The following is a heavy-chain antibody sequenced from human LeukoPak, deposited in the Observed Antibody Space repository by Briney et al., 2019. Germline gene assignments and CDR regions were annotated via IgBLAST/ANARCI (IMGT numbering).Heavy chain of an antibody. Sequence: GGSLRLSCAASGFTFSSYWMHWVRQAPGKGPVWVSRINNDGSGTTYADSVKGRFTISRDNAKNTLYLQMNSLRAEDTAVYYCARDRSYSNYYYYYMDVWGKGTTVTVSS. CDR1: GFTFSSYW. V-gene: IGHV3-74*01. CDR2: INNDGSGT. CDR3: ARDRSYSNYYYYYMDV. J-gene: IGHJ6*03. D-gene: IGHD4-11*01.